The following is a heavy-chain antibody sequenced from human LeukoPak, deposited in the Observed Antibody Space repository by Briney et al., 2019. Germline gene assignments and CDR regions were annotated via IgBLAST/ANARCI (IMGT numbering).Heavy chain of an antibody. D-gene: IGHD2-15*01. CDR2: ISYSGNT. J-gene: IGHJ3*02. Sequence: SETLSLTCTVSGGSIISSDYHWGWVRQPPGKGLEWIGTISYSGNTDYNPSLRSRVTISVDTSNNQFSLRLGSVTAADTAVYHCARHCCSAPSKRAFDIWGQGTMVTVSS. CDR1: GGSIISSDYH. CDR3: ARHCCSAPSKRAFDI. V-gene: IGHV4-39*01.